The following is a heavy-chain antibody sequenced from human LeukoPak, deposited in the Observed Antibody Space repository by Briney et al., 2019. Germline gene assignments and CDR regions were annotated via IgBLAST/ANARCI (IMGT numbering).Heavy chain of an antibody. D-gene: IGHD3-10*01. Sequence: GGSLRLSCAASGFTFSSYSMNWVRQAPGKGLEWVSSISSSSSYIYYADSVKGRFTISRDNAKNSLYLQMNSLRAEDTAVYYCASAYGSGSYRLPRYWGQGTLVTVSS. V-gene: IGHV3-21*01. CDR3: ASAYGSGSYRLPRY. CDR1: GFTFSSYS. J-gene: IGHJ4*02. CDR2: ISSSSSYI.